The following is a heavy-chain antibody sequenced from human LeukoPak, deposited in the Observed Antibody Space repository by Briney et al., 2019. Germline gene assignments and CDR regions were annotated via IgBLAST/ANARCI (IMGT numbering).Heavy chain of an antibody. Sequence: SETLSLTCTVSGGSISSYYWSWIRQPPGKGLEWIGYIYYSGSTNYNPSLKSRVTISVDTSKNQFSLKLSSVTTADTAVYYCARRSDYFDYWGQGTLVTVSS. CDR2: IYYSGST. V-gene: IGHV4-59*08. J-gene: IGHJ4*02. CDR3: ARRSDYFDY. CDR1: GGSISSYY.